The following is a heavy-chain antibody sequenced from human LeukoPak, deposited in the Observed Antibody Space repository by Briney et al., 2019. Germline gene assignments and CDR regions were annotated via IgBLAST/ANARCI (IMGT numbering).Heavy chain of an antibody. CDR3: ARDKVPSSP. Sequence: GGSLRLSCAASGFTFSSYAMHWVRQAPGKGLEWVAVISYDGSNKYYADSVKGRFTISRDNAKNSLYLQMNSLRAEDTAVYYCARDKVPSSPWGQGTLVTVSS. V-gene: IGHV3-30*04. CDR2: ISYDGSNK. D-gene: IGHD2-2*01. CDR1: GFTFSSYA. J-gene: IGHJ5*02.